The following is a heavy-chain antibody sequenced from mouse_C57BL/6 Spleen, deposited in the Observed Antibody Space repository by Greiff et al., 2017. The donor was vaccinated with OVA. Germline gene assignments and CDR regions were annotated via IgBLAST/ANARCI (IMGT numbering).Heavy chain of an antibody. CDR2: ISSGCSTI. V-gene: IGHV5-17*01. CDR1: GFTFSDYG. CDR3: ARDYGSSHDY. D-gene: IGHD1-1*01. J-gene: IGHJ2*01. Sequence: EVNVVESGGGLVKPGGSLKLSCAASGFTFSDYGMHWVRQAPEKGLEWVAYISSGCSTIYYADTVKGRFTISRDNAKNTLFLQMTSLRSEDTAMYYCARDYGSSHDYWGQGTTLTVSS.